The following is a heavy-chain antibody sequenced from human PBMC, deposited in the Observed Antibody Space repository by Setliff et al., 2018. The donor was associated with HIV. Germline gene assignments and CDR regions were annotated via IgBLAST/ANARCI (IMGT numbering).Heavy chain of an antibody. V-gene: IGHV4-59*11. CDR1: GGSISSHY. D-gene: IGHD3-9*01. Sequence: SETLSLTCTVSGGSISSHYWSLIRQPPGKGLEWIAYIYYSGTTSYNPSLMSLVTISVDTSTNQFSLKLSSVTAADTALYYCARVRPPPDTYFYYYMDVWGKGTTVTVSS. CDR2: IYYSGTT. CDR3: ARVRPPPDTYFYYYMDV. J-gene: IGHJ6*03.